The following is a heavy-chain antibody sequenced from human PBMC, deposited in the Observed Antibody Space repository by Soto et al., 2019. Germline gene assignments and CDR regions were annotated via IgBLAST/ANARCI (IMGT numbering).Heavy chain of an antibody. V-gene: IGHV3-48*02. CDR3: ARDDYYDTSGYLALFDY. CDR2: ISSSSSTI. D-gene: IGHD3-22*01. Sequence: EVQLVESGGGLLQPGGSLRLSCAASGFTFSSYSMNWVRQAPGKGLEWVSYISSSSSTIYYADSVKGRFTISRDNAKNSLYLQMNSLRDEDTAVYYCARDDYYDTSGYLALFDYWGQGTLVTVSS. J-gene: IGHJ4*02. CDR1: GFTFSSYS.